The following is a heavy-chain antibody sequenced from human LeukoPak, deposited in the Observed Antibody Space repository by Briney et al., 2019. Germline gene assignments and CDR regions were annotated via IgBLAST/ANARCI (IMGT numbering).Heavy chain of an antibody. Sequence: GGSLRLSCAASGFTFSSYGMHWVRQAPGKGLEWVAVISNDGTIKYYADSVKGRFTISRDNSKNTLYLQMNSLRAEDTAVYYCAKDGSSTSAAGDFDYWGQGALATVSS. CDR2: ISNDGTIK. D-gene: IGHD6-13*01. V-gene: IGHV3-30*18. CDR3: AKDGSSTSAAGDFDY. J-gene: IGHJ4*02. CDR1: GFTFSSYG.